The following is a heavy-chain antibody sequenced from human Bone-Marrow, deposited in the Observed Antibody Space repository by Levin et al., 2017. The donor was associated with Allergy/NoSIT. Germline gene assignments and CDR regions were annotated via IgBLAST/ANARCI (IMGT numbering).Heavy chain of an antibody. CDR1: GASINSTNYY. Sequence: SETLSLTCTVSGASINSTNYYWGWIRQPPGKGLEWIGTIYYNSYTYYNPSLKSRVTISNDTSKNQFSLKLSSVTAADTAVYYCARLADNWNVNWFDPWGQGTLVTVSS. CDR3: ARLADNWNVNWFDP. V-gene: IGHV4-39*07. D-gene: IGHD1-20*01. J-gene: IGHJ5*02. CDR2: IYYNSYT.